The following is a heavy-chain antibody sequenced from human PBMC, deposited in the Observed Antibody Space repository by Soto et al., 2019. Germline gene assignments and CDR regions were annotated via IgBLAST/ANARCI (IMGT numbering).Heavy chain of an antibody. Sequence: QLQLQESGSGLVKPSQTLSLTCAVSGGSISSGGSSWTWIRQPPGKGLEWIGYIYHSGSTYYNPSLKGRVTISVDRSKNQFSPKLTSGTAADTAVYYCARGAVVNFDSWGQGTLVTVSS. D-gene: IGHD3-22*01. V-gene: IGHV4-30-2*01. CDR1: GGSISSGGSS. CDR2: IYHSGST. J-gene: IGHJ4*02. CDR3: ARGAVVNFDS.